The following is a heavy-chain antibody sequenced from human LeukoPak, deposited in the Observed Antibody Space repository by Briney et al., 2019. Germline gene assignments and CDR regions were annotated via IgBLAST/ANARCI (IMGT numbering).Heavy chain of an antibody. CDR2: ISAYNGNT. J-gene: IGHJ4*02. Sequence: GASVKVSCKASGYTFTSYGISWVRQAPGQGLEWMGWISAYNGNTNYAQKLQGRVTMTTDTSTSTAYMELRSLRSDDTAVYYCAREVYYDILTGSYTPGGIDYWGQGTLVTVSS. D-gene: IGHD3-9*01. CDR1: GYTFTSYG. V-gene: IGHV1-18*04. CDR3: AREVYYDILTGSYTPGGIDY.